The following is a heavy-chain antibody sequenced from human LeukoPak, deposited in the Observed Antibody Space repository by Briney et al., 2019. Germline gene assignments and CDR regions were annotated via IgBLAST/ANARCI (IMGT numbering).Heavy chain of an antibody. CDR3: ARDGYSDSSGYDYPPSV. J-gene: IGHJ4*02. V-gene: IGHV4-59*01. D-gene: IGHD3-22*01. CDR2: MSYSGSS. Sequence: PSETLSLTCTVSGGSISSYYWSWIRQPPGKGLEWIGYMSYSGSSNYNPSLSSRVTISVDTSKKHFSLKLSSVTAAHTAVYYCARDGYSDSSGYDYPPSVWGQGTLVTVSS. CDR1: GGSISSYY.